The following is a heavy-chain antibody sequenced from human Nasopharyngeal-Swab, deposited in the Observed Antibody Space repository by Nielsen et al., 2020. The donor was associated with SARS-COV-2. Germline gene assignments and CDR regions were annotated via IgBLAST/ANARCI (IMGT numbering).Heavy chain of an antibody. V-gene: IGHV3-15*01. CDR3: TTENRWFGELCFDY. CDR2: IKSKTDGGTT. J-gene: IGHJ4*02. Sequence: GGSLRLSCAASGFTFSNAWMSWVRQAPGKGLEWVGRIKSKTDGGTTDYAVPVKGRFTISRDDSKNTLYLQMNSLKTEDTAVYYCTTENRWFGELCFDYWGQGTLVTVSS. CDR1: GFTFSNAW. D-gene: IGHD3-10*01.